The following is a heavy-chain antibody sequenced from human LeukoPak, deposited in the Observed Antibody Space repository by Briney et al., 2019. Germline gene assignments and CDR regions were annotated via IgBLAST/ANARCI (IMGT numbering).Heavy chain of an antibody. D-gene: IGHD3-16*01. Sequence: GGSLRLSCAASEFTFSSYAMHWVRQAPGKGLEYVSAISSNGGSTYYANSVKGRFTISRDNSKNTLYLQMGSLRAEDMAVYYCARWGPVYDYWGQGTLVTVSS. V-gene: IGHV3-64*01. J-gene: IGHJ4*02. CDR1: EFTFSSYA. CDR2: ISSNGGST. CDR3: ARWGPVYDY.